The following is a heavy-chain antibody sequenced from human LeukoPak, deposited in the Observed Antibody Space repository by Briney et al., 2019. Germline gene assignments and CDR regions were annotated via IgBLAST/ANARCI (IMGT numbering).Heavy chain of an antibody. J-gene: IGHJ5*02. CDR2: FYSGGST. V-gene: IGHV3-66*01. D-gene: IGHD5-24*01. CDR1: GFTVGSNY. Sequence: PGGSLRLSCAASGFTVGSNYMSWVRQAPGKGLEWVSVFYSGGSTYYADSVKGRFTISRDNSKNTLYLQMNSLRAEDTAVYYCARDSRDGYNLWGQGTLVTVSS. CDR3: ARDSRDGYNL.